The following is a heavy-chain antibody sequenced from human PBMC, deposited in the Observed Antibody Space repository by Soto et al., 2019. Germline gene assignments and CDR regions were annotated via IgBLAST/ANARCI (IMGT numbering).Heavy chain of an antibody. D-gene: IGHD4-17*01. V-gene: IGHV4-38-2*02. CDR2: IYHSGST. Sequence: SETLSLTCAVSGYSISRGYYWGWIRQPPGEGLEWIGSIYHSGSTFYNPSLKSRVTISVDTSKNQFSLKLTSVTAADTAVYYCARDQLAYGDYVKWFDPWGQGTRVTVS. CDR1: GYSISRGYY. J-gene: IGHJ5*02. CDR3: ARDQLAYGDYVKWFDP.